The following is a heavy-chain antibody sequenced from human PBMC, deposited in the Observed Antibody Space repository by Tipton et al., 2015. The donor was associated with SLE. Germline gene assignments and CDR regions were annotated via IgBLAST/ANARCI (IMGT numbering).Heavy chain of an antibody. V-gene: IGHV4-34*01. D-gene: IGHD6-19*01. CDR3: ARWLVVAEGPYYYYYGMDV. J-gene: IGHJ6*02. Sequence: TLSLTCAVYGGSFSGYYWSWIRQPPGKGLEWIGEINHSGSTNYNPSLKSRLTISVDTSKNQFSLKLSSVTAADTAVYYCARWLVVAEGPYYYYYGMDVWGQGTTVTVSS. CDR1: GGSFSGYY. CDR2: INHSGST.